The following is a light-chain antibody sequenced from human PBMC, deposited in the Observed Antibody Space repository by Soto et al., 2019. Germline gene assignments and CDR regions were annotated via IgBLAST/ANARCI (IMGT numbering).Light chain of an antibody. CDR2: DVT. V-gene: IGLV2-14*03. CDR1: SSDVGGYSY. Sequence: QSALTQPASVSGSPGQSITISCTGTSSDVGGYSYVSWYQQHPGKAPKLMIYDVTDRPSGVSYRFSGSKSGNTASLTISGLQAEDEADYYCSSYTSTSTVVFGGGTKLIVL. CDR3: SSYTSTSTVV. J-gene: IGLJ2*01.